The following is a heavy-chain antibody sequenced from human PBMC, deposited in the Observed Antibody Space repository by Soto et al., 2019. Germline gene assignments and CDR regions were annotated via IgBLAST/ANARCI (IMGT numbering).Heavy chain of an antibody. J-gene: IGHJ5*02. CDR2: ISYDGSNK. CDR3: ATLVRFDTNWFDP. V-gene: IGHV3-30*03. Sequence: QVQLVESGGGVVQPGRSLRLSCAASGFTFSSYGMHWVRQAPGKGLEWVAVISYDGSNKYYADSVKGRFTISRDNSKNTLYLQMNSLRAEDTAVYYCATLVRFDTNWFDPWGKGTLVTVSS. CDR1: GFTFSSYG. D-gene: IGHD3-10*01.